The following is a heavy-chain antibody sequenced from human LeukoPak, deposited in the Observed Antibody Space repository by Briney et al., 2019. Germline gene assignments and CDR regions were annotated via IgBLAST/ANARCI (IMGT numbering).Heavy chain of an antibody. CDR2: INPSGGST. J-gene: IGHJ6*02. D-gene: IGHD6-19*01. CDR3: ARERAVAGTSDYYYYGMDV. Sequence: ASVTVSFKASGYTFTIYYMHWVRQAPGQGLEWMGIINPSGGSTSYAQKFQGRVTMTRDTSTSTVYMELSSLRSEDTAVYYCARERAVAGTSDYYYYGMDVWGQGTTVTVSS. V-gene: IGHV1-46*01. CDR1: GYTFTIYY.